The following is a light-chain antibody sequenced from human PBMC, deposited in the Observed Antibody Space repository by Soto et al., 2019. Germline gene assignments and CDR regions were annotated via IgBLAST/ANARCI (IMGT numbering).Light chain of an antibody. Sequence: DIQMTQSPSTLSASVGDRVTITCRASQSVSSWLAWYQQKPGKAPKLLIYKASSLESGVPSRFSGSGSGTEFTLTISSLQPDDFATYYCQHYNSYPHTFWQGSKLEI. CDR2: KAS. J-gene: IGKJ2*01. CDR1: QSVSSW. V-gene: IGKV1-5*03. CDR3: QHYNSYPHT.